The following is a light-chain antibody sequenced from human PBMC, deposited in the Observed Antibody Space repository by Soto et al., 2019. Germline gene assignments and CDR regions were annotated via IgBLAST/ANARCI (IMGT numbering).Light chain of an antibody. J-gene: IGKJ5*01. CDR3: QQYGTSEII. V-gene: IGKV3-20*01. CDR2: DTS. CDR1: QSVTSSY. Sequence: EIVLTQSPGTLSLSPGERATLSCRASQSVTSSYLAWYQQKPGQAPRLLIYDTSSRATGVPDRYSASGSGTDFTLTISRLEPEDFAVFFCQQYGTSEIIFGQGTRLENK.